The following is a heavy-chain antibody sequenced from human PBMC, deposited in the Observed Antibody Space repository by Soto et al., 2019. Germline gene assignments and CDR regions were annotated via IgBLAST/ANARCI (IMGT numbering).Heavy chain of an antibody. V-gene: IGHV3-30*04. CDR3: GRDAGGYSYFIGY. Sequence: QVHLVESGGGVVQPGRSLRLSCAVSGFTFSTSAMYWVRQAPGKGLEWISYLSKDGSKKYLADSVRGRFTVSRDNFDNTLSLQMDSLRPEDTAVYFCGRDAGGYSYFIGYWGQGTQVTVSS. CDR2: LSKDGSKK. D-gene: IGHD5-18*01. J-gene: IGHJ4*02. CDR1: GFTFSTSA.